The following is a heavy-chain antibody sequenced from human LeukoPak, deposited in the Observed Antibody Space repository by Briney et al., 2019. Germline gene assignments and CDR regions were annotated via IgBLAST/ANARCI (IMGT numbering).Heavy chain of an antibody. CDR1: GYTLTSYG. CDR3: ARERAAADDRYYFDY. V-gene: IGHV1-18*01. Sequence: GASVEVSCKASGYTLTSYGLSWVRQAPGQGLEWMGWISAYNGNTNYAQKLQGRVTMTTDTSTSTAYMELRSLRSDDTAVYYCARERAAADDRYYFDYWGQGTLVTVSS. CDR2: ISAYNGNT. D-gene: IGHD6-13*01. J-gene: IGHJ4*02.